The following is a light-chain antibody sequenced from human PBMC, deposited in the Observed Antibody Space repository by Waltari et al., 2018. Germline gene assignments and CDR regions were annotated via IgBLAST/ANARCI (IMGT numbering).Light chain of an antibody. J-gene: IGKJ1*01. Sequence: IVLTQSTGTLSLSPGERATLSCRASQNVSSSYLAWYQQKPGQAPRVIIHGPSNRATGIPDRFSGSGSGTDFTLTISRLEPEDFAVYYCQQYGSSPWTFGQGTKVEIK. CDR2: GPS. CDR1: QNVSSSY. CDR3: QQYGSSPWT. V-gene: IGKV3-20*01.